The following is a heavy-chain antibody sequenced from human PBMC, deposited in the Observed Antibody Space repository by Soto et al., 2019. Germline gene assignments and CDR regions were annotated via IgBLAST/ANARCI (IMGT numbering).Heavy chain of an antibody. J-gene: IGHJ5*02. CDR1: GFPLSTSGVG. CDR3: AHSWNSAWFDP. CDR2: IYWDDDK. D-gene: IGHD1-1*01. V-gene: IGHV2-5*02. Sequence: QITLKESGPTLVKPTQTLTLTCTFSGFPLSTSGVGVGWIRQPPGKALEWLALIYWDDDKRYSPSLKSRPTITKDTSHNQLVLTMTNTDPVYTATSFCAHSWNSAWFDPWGQGTLVTVSS.